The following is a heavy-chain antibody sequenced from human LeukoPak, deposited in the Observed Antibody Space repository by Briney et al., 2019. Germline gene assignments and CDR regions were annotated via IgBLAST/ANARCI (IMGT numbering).Heavy chain of an antibody. Sequence: SEALSLTCTVSGGSISSSSYYWGWIRQPPGMGLEWIGSIYYSGSTYYNPSLKSRVTISVDTSKNQFSLKLSSVTAADTAVFYCARQKRGSDYFLSLQNFDYWGQGTLVTVSS. CDR2: IYYSGST. J-gene: IGHJ4*02. D-gene: IGHD3-22*01. CDR1: GGSISSSSYY. CDR3: ARQKRGSDYFLSLQNFDY. V-gene: IGHV4-39*01.